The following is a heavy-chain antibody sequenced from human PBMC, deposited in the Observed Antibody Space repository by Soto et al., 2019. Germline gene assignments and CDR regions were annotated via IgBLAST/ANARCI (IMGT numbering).Heavy chain of an antibody. CDR1: GYTFTSYA. CDR3: ARVSGWYYFDY. CDR2: INAGNGNT. Sequence: QVQLVQSGAEVKKPGASVMVSCKASGYTFTSYAMHWVRQAPGQRLEWMGWINAGNGNTKYSQKFQGRVTITRDTSASTAYMELSSLRSEDTAVYYCARVSGWYYFDYWGQGTLVTVSS. J-gene: IGHJ4*02. V-gene: IGHV1-3*01. D-gene: IGHD6-19*01.